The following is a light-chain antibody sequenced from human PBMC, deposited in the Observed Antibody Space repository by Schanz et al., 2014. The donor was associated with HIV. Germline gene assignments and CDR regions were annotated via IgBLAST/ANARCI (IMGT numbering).Light chain of an antibody. CDR1: SNDVGGHNY. J-gene: IGLJ2*01. Sequence: QSALTQPASVSGSPGQSITISCTGTSNDVGGHNYVSWFQQHPGRAPKLLIFEVTNRPSGIPNRFSGSKSGNTASLTISGLQAEDEADYYCSSYTSSSPVVFGGGTKLTVL. V-gene: IGLV2-14*03. CDR2: EVT. CDR3: SSYTSSSPVV.